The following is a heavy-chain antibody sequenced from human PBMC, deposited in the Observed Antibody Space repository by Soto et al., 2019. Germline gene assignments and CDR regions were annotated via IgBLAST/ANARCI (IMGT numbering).Heavy chain of an antibody. D-gene: IGHD6-13*01. CDR2: IIPIFGTA. Sequence: ASVKVSCKASGGTFSSYAISWVRQAPGQGLEWMGGIIPIFGTANYAQKFQGRVTITADESTSTAYMELSSLRSEDTAVYYCAREPAAGTKDFFDYWGQGTLVTVSS. CDR3: AREPAAGTKDFFDY. CDR1: GGTFSSYA. J-gene: IGHJ4*02. V-gene: IGHV1-69*13.